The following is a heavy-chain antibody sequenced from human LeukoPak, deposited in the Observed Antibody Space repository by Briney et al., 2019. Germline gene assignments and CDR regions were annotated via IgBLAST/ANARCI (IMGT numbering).Heavy chain of an antibody. CDR2: INAGNGNT. CDR3: ARESVYGRRFDP. V-gene: IGHV1-3*01. J-gene: IGHJ5*02. CDR1: GYTFTSCA. Sequence: ASVKVSCKASGYTFTSCAVHWVRQAPGQRLEWMGWINAGNGNTKYSQKFQGRVTITRDTSASTVYMELSSLRSEDTDVYYCARESVYGRRFDPWGQGTLVTVSS. D-gene: IGHD2-8*01.